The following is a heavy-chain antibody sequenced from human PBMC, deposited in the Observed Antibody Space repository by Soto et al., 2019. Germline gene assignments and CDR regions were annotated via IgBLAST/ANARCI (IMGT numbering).Heavy chain of an antibody. CDR1: GLTFTNAW. Sequence: EVQLVESGGGLGKPGGSLRLSCEASGLTFTNAWMTWVRQAPGKGLEWVGRIKSKTDGGTIDYAAPVKGRFSISRDDSKNTLYLQMNSLKTEDTAVYYCVNSGYYHGVDVWGQGTTVFVSS. V-gene: IGHV3-15*07. CDR3: VNSGYYHGVDV. CDR2: IKSKTDGGTI. D-gene: IGHD1-20*01. J-gene: IGHJ6*02.